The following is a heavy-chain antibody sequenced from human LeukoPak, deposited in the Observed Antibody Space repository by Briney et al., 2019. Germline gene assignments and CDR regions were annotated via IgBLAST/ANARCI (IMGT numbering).Heavy chain of an antibody. CDR1: GYTFTSYY. V-gene: IGHV1-46*01. CDR2: INPSGGST. J-gene: IGHJ1*01. Sequence: ASVKVSCKASGYTFTSYYMHWVRQAPGQGLEWMGLINPSGGSTSYAQKFQGRVSMTRDTSTSTVYMELSSLRAEDTALYYCARAYKDRSLAGKKEFFQHWGQGTLVTVSS. CDR3: ARAYKDRSLAGKKEFFQH. D-gene: IGHD6-19*01.